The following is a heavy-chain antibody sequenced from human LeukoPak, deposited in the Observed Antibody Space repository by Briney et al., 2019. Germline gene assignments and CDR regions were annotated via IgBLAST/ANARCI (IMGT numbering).Heavy chain of an antibody. CDR1: GGSISSSSYY. CDR2: IYYSGST. CDR3: ARGSSSFDY. Sequence: SETLSLTCTVSGGSISSSSYYWGWIRQPPGKGLEWIGSIYYSGSTYYNPSLKSRVTISVDTSKNQFSLKLSSVTAADTAVYYCARGSSSFDYWGQGTLVTVSS. D-gene: IGHD3-10*01. V-gene: IGHV4-39*07. J-gene: IGHJ4*02.